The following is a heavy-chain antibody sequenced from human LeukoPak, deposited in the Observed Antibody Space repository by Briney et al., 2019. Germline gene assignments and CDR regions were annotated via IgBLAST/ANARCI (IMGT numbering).Heavy chain of an antibody. Sequence: GGSLRLSCAASGFTVSSNYMSWVRQAPGKGLEWVSVIYSGGGTYYADSVKGRFTISRDNSKNTLYLQMNSLRAEDTAVYYCARGSPVYYDSSGYYFDYWGQGTLVTVSS. CDR1: GFTVSSNY. J-gene: IGHJ4*02. CDR2: IYSGGGT. D-gene: IGHD3-22*01. CDR3: ARGSPVYYDSSGYYFDY. V-gene: IGHV3-53*01.